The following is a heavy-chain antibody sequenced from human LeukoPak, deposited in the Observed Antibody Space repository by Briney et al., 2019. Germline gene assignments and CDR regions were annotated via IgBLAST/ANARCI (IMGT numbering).Heavy chain of an antibody. CDR3: AXXXXXGYNLIPSDAFDI. J-gene: IGHJ3*02. Sequence: SETLSLTCTVSGGSISSYYWSWIRQPPGKGLEWIGYIYYSGSTNYNPSLKSRVTISVDTSKNQFSLKLSSVTAADTAVYYCAXXXXXGYNLIPSDAFDIWGQGTMVTVSS. CDR2: IYYSGST. V-gene: IGHV4-59*08. D-gene: IGHD5-24*01. CDR1: GGSISSYY.